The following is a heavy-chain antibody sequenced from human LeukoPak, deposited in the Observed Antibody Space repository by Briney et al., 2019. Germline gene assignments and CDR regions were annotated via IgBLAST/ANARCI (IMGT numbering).Heavy chain of an antibody. D-gene: IGHD1-26*01. CDR2: VNTDESRT. V-gene: IGHV3-74*01. J-gene: IGHJ4*02. Sequence: PGGSLRLSCAASGFTFSSYWMHWVRQAPGKGLVWVSRVNTDESRTNYADSVKGRFTIPRDNAKNTVYLQMNSLRAEDTAVYYCARGASGSYYVDYWGQGTLVTVSS. CDR3: ARGASGSYYVDY. CDR1: GFTFSSYW.